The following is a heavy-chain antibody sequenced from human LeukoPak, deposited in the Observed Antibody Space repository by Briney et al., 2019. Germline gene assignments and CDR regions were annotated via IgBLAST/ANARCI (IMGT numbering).Heavy chain of an antibody. CDR1: GGSFSGYY. D-gene: IGHD3-16*02. CDR2: INHSGST. J-gene: IGHJ3*02. Sequence: PSETLSLTCAVYGGSFSGYYWSWIRQPPGKGLEWIGEINHSGSTNYNPSLKSRVTISVDTSKNQFSLKLSSVTAADTAVYYCARPHPTYDYVWGSYRLGDAFDIWGQGTMVTVSS. V-gene: IGHV4-34*01. CDR3: ARPHPTYDYVWGSYRLGDAFDI.